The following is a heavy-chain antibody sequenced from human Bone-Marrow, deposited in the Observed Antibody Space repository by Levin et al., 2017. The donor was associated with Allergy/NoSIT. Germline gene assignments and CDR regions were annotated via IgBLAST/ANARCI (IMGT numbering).Heavy chain of an antibody. CDR2: IYYSGST. D-gene: IGHD2-2*01. CDR1: GGSISSSSYY. CDR3: ARTTCTSCPYFDY. V-gene: IGHV4-39*01. Sequence: TSETLSLTCTVSGGSISSSSYYWGWIRQPPGKGLEWIGSIYYSGSTYYNPSLKSRVTISVDTSKNQFSLKLSSVTAADTAVYYCARTTCTSCPYFDYWGQGTLVTVSS. J-gene: IGHJ4*02.